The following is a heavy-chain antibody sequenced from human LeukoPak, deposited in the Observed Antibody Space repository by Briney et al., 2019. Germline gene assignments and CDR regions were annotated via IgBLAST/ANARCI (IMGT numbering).Heavy chain of an antibody. CDR1: GFTFSSYA. J-gene: IGHJ5*02. Sequence: GGSLRLSCAASGFTFSSYAMHWVRQAPGKGLEWVAVISYDGSNKYYADSVKGRFTISRDNSKNTLYLQMNSPRAEDTAVYYCASNYDSSGTVRFDPWGQGTLVTVSS. CDR2: ISYDGSNK. V-gene: IGHV3-30-3*01. CDR3: ASNYDSSGTVRFDP. D-gene: IGHD3-22*01.